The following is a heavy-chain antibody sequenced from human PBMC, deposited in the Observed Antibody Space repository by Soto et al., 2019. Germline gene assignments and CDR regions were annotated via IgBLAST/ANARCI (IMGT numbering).Heavy chain of an antibody. D-gene: IGHD5-18*01. J-gene: IGHJ3*02. CDR3: ARAPPLKYTYGLRGAFDI. Sequence: SETLSLTCTVSGGSISSGDYYWSWIRQPPGKALEWIGYIYYSGSTYYNPSLKSRVTISVDTSKNQFSLKLSSVTAADTAVYYCARAPPLKYTYGLRGAFDIWGQGTMVTVSS. CDR2: IYYSGST. CDR1: GGSISSGDYY. V-gene: IGHV4-30-4*01.